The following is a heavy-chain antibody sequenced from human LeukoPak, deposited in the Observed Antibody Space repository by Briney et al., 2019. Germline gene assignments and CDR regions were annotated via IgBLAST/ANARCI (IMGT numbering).Heavy chain of an antibody. CDR1: GYTFSGYF. V-gene: IGHV1-2*02. J-gene: IGHJ4*02. Sequence: ASVKVSCRASGYTFSGYFMHWVRQAPGQGLEWMGWIYPNSGGTKYAQKFQGRVTMTRDTSISTIYMELSSLRSDDTAVYYCARFSGSSNFDYWGQGTLVTVSS. CDR2: IYPNSGGT. D-gene: IGHD1-26*01. CDR3: ARFSGSSNFDY.